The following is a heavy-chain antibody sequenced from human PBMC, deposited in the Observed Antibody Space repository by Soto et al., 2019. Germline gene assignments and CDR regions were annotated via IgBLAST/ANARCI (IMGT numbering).Heavy chain of an antibody. J-gene: IGHJ3*02. CDR3: ARGSIAPGGFDI. CDR1: GGTSTSYA. CDR2: IIPIFGTA. D-gene: IGHD2-15*01. Sequence: GASVKVPCKASGGTSTSYAISWVRQAPGQGLEWMGGIIPIFGTANYAQKFQGRVTITADESTSTAYMELSSLRPEDTAVYYCARGSIAPGGFDIWGQGTMVTVSS. V-gene: IGHV1-69*13.